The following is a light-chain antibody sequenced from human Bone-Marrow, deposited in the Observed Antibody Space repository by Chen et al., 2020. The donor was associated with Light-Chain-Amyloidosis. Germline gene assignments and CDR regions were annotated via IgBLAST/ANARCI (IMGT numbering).Light chain of an antibody. Sequence: EIVMTQSPATLSVSPGDRVTLSCRASQSVSINLAWYQQKPGQAPRLLIYGASTRATDIPARFSGSGSGTEFTLTISSLQSEDFAVYYCQQYNNWPPLTFGGGTTVEI. CDR3: QQYNNWPPLT. J-gene: IGKJ4*01. CDR2: GAS. CDR1: QSVSIN. V-gene: IGKV3-15*01.